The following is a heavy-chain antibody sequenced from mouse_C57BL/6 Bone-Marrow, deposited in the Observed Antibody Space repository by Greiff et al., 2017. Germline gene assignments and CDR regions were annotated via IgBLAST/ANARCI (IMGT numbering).Heavy chain of an antibody. CDR1: GFTFSDYY. CDR2: INYDGSST. CDR3: ARGGGYDFYFDY. J-gene: IGHJ2*01. Sequence: EVKLMESEGGLVQPGSSMKLSCTASGFTFSDYYMAWVRQVPEKGLEWVANINYDGSSTYYLDSLKSRFIISRDNAKNILYLQMSSLKSEDTATYYCARGGGYDFYFDYWGQGTTLTVSS. D-gene: IGHD2-4*01. V-gene: IGHV5-16*01.